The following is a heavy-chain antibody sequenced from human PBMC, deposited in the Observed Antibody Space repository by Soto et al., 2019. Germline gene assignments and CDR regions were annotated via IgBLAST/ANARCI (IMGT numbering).Heavy chain of an antibody. CDR3: ARDSSGYFENWFDP. V-gene: IGHV4-59*01. J-gene: IGHJ5*02. CDR2: IYYSGST. Sequence: PSETLSLTCTVSGGSISSYYWSWIRQPPGKGLEWIGYIYYSGSTNYNPSLKSRVTISVDTSKNQFSLKLSSVTAADTAVYYCARDSSGYFENWFDPWGQGTLVTSPQ. D-gene: IGHD3-22*01. CDR1: GGSISSYY.